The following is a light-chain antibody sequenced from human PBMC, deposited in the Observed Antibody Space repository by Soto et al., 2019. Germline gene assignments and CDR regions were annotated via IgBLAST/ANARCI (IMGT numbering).Light chain of an antibody. Sequence: SNELTQPPSVSVSPGQTASVTCSGDKLGDKYASWYQQKPGQSPVLVIYQDTKRPSGIPERFSGSNSGNTATLTISGTQAMDEADYYCQTWDSRTVVFGGGTKLTVL. V-gene: IGLV3-1*01. CDR3: QTWDSRTVV. CDR2: QDT. CDR1: KLGDKY. J-gene: IGLJ2*01.